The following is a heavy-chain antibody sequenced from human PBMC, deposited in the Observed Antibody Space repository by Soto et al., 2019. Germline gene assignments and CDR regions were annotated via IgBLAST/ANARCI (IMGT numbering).Heavy chain of an antibody. V-gene: IGHV2-5*02. CDR3: AHRRPYSNSPEYFFDY. CDR1: GFSLSTSGVD. Sequence: QITLKESGPTLVKPTQTLTLTCTFSGFSLSTSGVDVGWIRQPPGKALEWLALIYWDDDKRYRPSLKSRLTLTKDTSKNQVGLTMTNMDPLDTATYYCAHRRPYSNSPEYFFDYWGQGTLVTVSS. D-gene: IGHD6-6*01. CDR2: IYWDDDK. J-gene: IGHJ4*02.